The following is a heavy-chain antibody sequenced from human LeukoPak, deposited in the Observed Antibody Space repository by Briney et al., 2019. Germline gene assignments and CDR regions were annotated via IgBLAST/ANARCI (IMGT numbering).Heavy chain of an antibody. V-gene: IGHV3-30-3*01. CDR3: ARDPSLAVVDY. CDR2: ISYEGSNK. D-gene: IGHD2-15*01. CDR1: GFTFSSYA. J-gene: IGHJ4*02. Sequence: GGSLRLSCAASGFTFSSYAMHWVRQAPGKGLEWVAVISYEGSNKYYADSVKGRFTISRDNSKNTLYLQMNSLRAEDTAVYYCARDPSLAVVDYWGQGTLVTVSS.